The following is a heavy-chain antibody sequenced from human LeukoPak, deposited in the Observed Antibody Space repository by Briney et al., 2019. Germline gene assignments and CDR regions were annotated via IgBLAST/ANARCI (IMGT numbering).Heavy chain of an antibody. J-gene: IGHJ4*02. CDR1: GFTVSSNY. D-gene: IGHD3-22*01. Sequence: PGGSLRLSCAASGFTVSSNYMNWVRQSPGKGLEWVSVIYSGDSTYYADSVKARFTISRDNSKNTLYLQMNSLRAEDTAVYYCARFAEVYDSSGYYPFDYWGQGTLVTVSS. CDR2: IYSGDST. CDR3: ARFAEVYDSSGYYPFDY. V-gene: IGHV3-66*01.